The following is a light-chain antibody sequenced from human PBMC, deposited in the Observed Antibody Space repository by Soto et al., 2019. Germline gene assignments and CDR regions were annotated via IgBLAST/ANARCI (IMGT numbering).Light chain of an antibody. Sequence: EFVLTQSPGPLSLSPGERATLSCRASQSVRYNFLAWYQQKPGQAPRLLMYDTSSRATGIPDRFSGSESGTDITLTSSQQEPDDYAVYYCQHYGDAPETIGQGTKVPVK. J-gene: IGKJ1*01. CDR3: QHYGDAPET. V-gene: IGKV3-20*01. CDR1: QSVRYNF. CDR2: DTS.